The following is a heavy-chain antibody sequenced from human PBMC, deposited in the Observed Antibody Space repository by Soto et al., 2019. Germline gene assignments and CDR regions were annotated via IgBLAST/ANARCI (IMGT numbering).Heavy chain of an antibody. CDR3: ARENVRVAVGMDV. Sequence: EVQLVESGGGLVQPGGSLRLSCAASGFTFSSYWMSWVRQAPGKGLEWVANIKQDGSEKYYVDSVKGRFTISRDNAQNSLYLQMNSLRAEDTAVYYCARENVRVAVGMDVWGQGTTVTVSS. CDR1: GFTFSSYW. J-gene: IGHJ6*02. V-gene: IGHV3-7*01. D-gene: IGHD2-15*01. CDR2: IKQDGSEK.